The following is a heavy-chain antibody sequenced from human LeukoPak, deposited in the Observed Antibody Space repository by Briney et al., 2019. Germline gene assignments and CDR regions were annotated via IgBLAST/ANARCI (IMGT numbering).Heavy chain of an antibody. CDR3: AREVSGYCSSTSYAP. D-gene: IGHD2-2*01. CDR2: IYYSGST. CDR1: GGSISSGDYY. Sequence: PSETLSLTCTVSGGSISSGDYYWSWIRQPPGKGLEWIGYIYYSGSTYYNPSLKSRVTISVDTSKNQFSLKLSSVTAADTAVYYCAREVSGYCSSTSYAPWGQGTLVTVSS. V-gene: IGHV4-30-4*08. J-gene: IGHJ5*02.